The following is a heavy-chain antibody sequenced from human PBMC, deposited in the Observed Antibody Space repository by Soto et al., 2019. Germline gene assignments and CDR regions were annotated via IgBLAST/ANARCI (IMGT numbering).Heavy chain of an antibody. D-gene: IGHD2-2*01. CDR2: IKFDGGIT. Sequence: EVQLVESGGGLVQPGGSLRLSCVASGFTFSDYWMHWVRQAPGKGLVWVSRIKFDGGITSHADSVKGRFTISRDNARNTVHLQMNSRRAEDTGVYFCARGVRNYYGVDVWGQGTTVTVSS. CDR3: ARGVRNYYGVDV. CDR1: GFTFSDYW. J-gene: IGHJ6*02. V-gene: IGHV3-74*01.